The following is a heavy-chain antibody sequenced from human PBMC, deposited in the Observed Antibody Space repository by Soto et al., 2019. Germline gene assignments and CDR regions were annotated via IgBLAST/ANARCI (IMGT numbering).Heavy chain of an antibody. CDR3: ARLATRYYFDY. J-gene: IGHJ4*02. D-gene: IGHD1-1*01. CDR2: INAGNGNT. Sequence: ASMKVACKASGYTFTNYAMHWVRQAPGQRLEWMGCINAGNGNTKYSQKFQGRVTISVDTSKNQFSLKMSSVPAADTAVYYCARLATRYYFDYWGQGTLVTVSS. CDR1: GYTFTNYA. V-gene: IGHV1-3*01.